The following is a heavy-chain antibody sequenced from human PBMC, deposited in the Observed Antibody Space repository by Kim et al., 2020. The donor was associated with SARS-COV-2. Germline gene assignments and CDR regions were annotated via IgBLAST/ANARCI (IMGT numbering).Heavy chain of an antibody. CDR3: ARDPHYYGSGSPDY. D-gene: IGHD3-10*01. J-gene: IGHJ4*02. V-gene: IGHV3-21*01. Sequence: ESVKGRFTISRNNAKNSLYLQMNSLRAEDTAVYYCARDPHYYGSGSPDYWGQGTLVTVSS.